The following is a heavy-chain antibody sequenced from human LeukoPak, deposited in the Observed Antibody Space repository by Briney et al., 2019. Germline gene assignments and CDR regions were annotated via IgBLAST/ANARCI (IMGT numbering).Heavy chain of an antibody. CDR3: ARDRSSGWYENWFDP. D-gene: IGHD6-19*01. J-gene: IGHJ5*02. CDR1: GGSISSYY. V-gene: IGHV4-59*12. CDR2: IYYSGST. Sequence: SETLSLTCTVSGGSISSYYWSWIRQPPGKGLEWIGYIYYSGSTNYNPSLKSRVTISVDTSKNQFSLKLSSVTAADTAVYYCARDRSSGWYENWFDPWGQGTLVTVSS.